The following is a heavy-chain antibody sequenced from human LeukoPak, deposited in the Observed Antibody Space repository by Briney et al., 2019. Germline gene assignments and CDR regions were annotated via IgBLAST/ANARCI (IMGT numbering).Heavy chain of an antibody. Sequence: GGSLRLSCAASGFTFSSYAMSWVRQAPGKGLEWVANIKQDGSEKYYVDSVKGRFTISRDNAKNSLYLQMNSLRAEDTAVYYCARGPYGSGSYYIHYWGQGTLVTVSS. CDR2: IKQDGSEK. CDR1: GFTFSSYA. J-gene: IGHJ4*02. V-gene: IGHV3-7*01. CDR3: ARGPYGSGSYYIHY. D-gene: IGHD3-10*01.